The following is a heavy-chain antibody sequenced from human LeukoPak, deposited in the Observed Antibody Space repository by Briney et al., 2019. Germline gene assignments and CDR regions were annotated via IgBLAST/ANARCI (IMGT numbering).Heavy chain of an antibody. Sequence: PSETLSLTCAVSGGSLTSSSYHWGWIRQPPGKGLEWVGCMYYTGTTYYKPSLKSRVTISGDTSRKQFSLKLISVTAADTAVYYCARGSYISSSWYYFDYWGQGTLVTVSS. CDR1: GGSLTSSSYH. CDR2: MYYTGTT. D-gene: IGHD6-13*01. V-gene: IGHV4-39*01. J-gene: IGHJ4*02. CDR3: ARGSYISSSWYYFDY.